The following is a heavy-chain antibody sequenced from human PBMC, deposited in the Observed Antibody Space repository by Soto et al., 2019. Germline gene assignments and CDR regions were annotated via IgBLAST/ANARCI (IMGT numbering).Heavy chain of an antibody. J-gene: IGHJ4*02. Sequence: EVQLLESGGGLVQPGGSLRLSCAASGFTFSSYAMSWVRQAPGKGLEWVSAISGSGGSTYYADSVKGRFTISRDNSKNTLYMQMNSLRAEDTAVYYCAKDRSIVGATRGDYWGQGTLVTVSS. D-gene: IGHD1-26*01. CDR2: ISGSGGST. CDR1: GFTFSSYA. CDR3: AKDRSIVGATRGDY. V-gene: IGHV3-23*01.